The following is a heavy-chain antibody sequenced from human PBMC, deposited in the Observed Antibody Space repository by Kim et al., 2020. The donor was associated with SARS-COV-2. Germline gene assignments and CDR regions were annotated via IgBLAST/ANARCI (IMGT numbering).Heavy chain of an antibody. Sequence: GGSLRLSCAASRFTFSSNTMHWVRQAPGKGLEWVAVISYDGSNKYYADSVKGRFTISRDNSKNTLYLQMNSLRPEDTAVYYCARDWSMFIYNYGYYFDYWGQGTLVTVSS. CDR2: ISYDGSNK. CDR3: ARDWSMFIYNYGYYFDY. D-gene: IGHD5-18*01. J-gene: IGHJ4*02. CDR1: RFTFSSNT. V-gene: IGHV3-30*04.